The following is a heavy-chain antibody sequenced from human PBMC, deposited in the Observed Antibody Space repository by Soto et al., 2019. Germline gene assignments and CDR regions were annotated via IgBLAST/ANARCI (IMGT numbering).Heavy chain of an antibody. D-gene: IGHD1-26*01. J-gene: IGHJ6*02. CDR2: INPNSGDT. CDR3: AKGGAIVAAGTRVYLYNAMDV. V-gene: IGHV1-2*02. CDR1: GYTFTGYY. Sequence: ASVKVFSKASGYTFTGYYVHWVRQAPGQGLEWMGWINPNSGDTYLAQRFQGRVTMNRDTSIGTAYMELRGLTSDDTAEYYCAKGGAIVAAGTRVYLYNAMDVWGQGTTVTVSS.